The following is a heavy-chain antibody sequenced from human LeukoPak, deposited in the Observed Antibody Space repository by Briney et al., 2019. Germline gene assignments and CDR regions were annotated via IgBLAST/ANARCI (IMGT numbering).Heavy chain of an antibody. D-gene: IGHD5-12*01. V-gene: IGHV3-30*18. CDR2: MSYDGTNK. J-gene: IGHJ6*03. CDR3: AKDLLRATGNGGYYMDV. Sequence: PGRSLRLSCEASGFTFRTYGMHWVRQAPGKGLEWVALMSYDGTNKDYTDSVKGRFTISRDNSKNTLYLQMNSLRTDDTAVYYCAKDLLRATGNGGYYMDVWGKGTTVTISS. CDR1: GFTFRTYG.